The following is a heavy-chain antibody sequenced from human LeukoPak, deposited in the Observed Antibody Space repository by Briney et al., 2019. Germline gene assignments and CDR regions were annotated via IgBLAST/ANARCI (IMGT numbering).Heavy chain of an antibody. CDR2: IIPIFGTA. D-gene: IGHD3-16*02. J-gene: IGHJ4*02. V-gene: IGHV1-69*05. CDR1: GGTFSSYA. CDR3: ARGVWGSYRYPPYYFDY. Sequence: SVKVSCKASGGTFSSYAISWVRQAPGQGLEWMGRIIPIFGTANYAQKFQGRVTITTEESTSTAYMEPSSLRSEDTAVYYCARGVWGSYRYPPYYFDYWGQGTLVTVSS.